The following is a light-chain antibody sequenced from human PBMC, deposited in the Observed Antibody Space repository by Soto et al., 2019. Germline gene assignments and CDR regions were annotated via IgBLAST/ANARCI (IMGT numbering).Light chain of an antibody. Sequence: QSVLTQPASVSGSPGQSITISCTGTSSDVGGYNYVSWYQQHPGKAPKLMIYDVSSRPSGVSNRFSGAKSGNTASLTISGLQAEDEDDYYCSSCKSSSTLLFGGGTKLTVL. CDR3: SSCKSSSTLL. V-gene: IGLV2-14*01. J-gene: IGLJ2*01. CDR1: SSDVGGYNY. CDR2: DVS.